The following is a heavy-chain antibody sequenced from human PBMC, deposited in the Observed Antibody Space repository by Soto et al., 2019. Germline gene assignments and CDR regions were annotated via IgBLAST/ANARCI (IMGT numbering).Heavy chain of an antibody. CDR2: ISSSGSTI. J-gene: IGHJ4*02. Sequence: SLRLSCAASGFTFSSYEMNWVRQAPGKGLEWVSYISSSGSTIYYADSVKGRFTISRDNAKNSLYLQMNSLRAEDTAVYYCARDLAIAAFDYWGQGTQVTVSS. CDR1: GFTFSSYE. V-gene: IGHV3-48*03. D-gene: IGHD6-13*01. CDR3: ARDLAIAAFDY.